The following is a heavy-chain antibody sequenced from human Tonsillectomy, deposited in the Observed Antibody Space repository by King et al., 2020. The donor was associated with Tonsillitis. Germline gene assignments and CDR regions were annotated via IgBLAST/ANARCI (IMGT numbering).Heavy chain of an antibody. CDR3: VTPLYGDYDGFDI. D-gene: IGHD4-17*01. Sequence: VQLVESGGGVVQPGGSLRLSCAASGFTFSNYAMHWVRQSPGKALEWVAFIRNDVSSKDYADSVKGRFTISRDNSKKTLYLQMNSLRAEDTAVYHCVTPLYGDYDGFDIWGQGTMVTVSS. CDR2: IRNDVSSK. J-gene: IGHJ3*02. V-gene: IGHV3-30*02. CDR1: GFTFSNYA.